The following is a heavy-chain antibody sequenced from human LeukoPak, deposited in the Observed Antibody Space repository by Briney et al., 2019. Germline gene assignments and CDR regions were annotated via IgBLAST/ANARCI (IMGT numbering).Heavy chain of an antibody. Sequence: SETLSLTCTVSGASISSSSYYWDWIRQPPGKGLEWIGYIYYSGSTFYNPSLKSRVTISVETSKNQFSLKLSSVTAADTAVYYCARTRLVPTIDYWGQGTLVTVSS. J-gene: IGHJ4*02. CDR3: ARTRLVPTIDY. V-gene: IGHV4-30-4*08. D-gene: IGHD5-12*01. CDR1: GASISSSSYY. CDR2: IYYSGST.